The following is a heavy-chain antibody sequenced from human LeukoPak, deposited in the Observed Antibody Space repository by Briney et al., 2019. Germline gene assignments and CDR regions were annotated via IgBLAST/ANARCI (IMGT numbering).Heavy chain of an antibody. CDR1: GYTFTSYG. J-gene: IGHJ4*02. V-gene: IGHV1-69*13. CDR3: ARDGELTGTTFGYYFDY. CDR2: IIPIFGTA. D-gene: IGHD1-20*01. Sequence: SVKVSCKASGYTFTSYGISWVRQAPGQGLEWMGGIIPIFGTANYAQKFQGRVTITADESTSTAYMELSSLRSEDTAVYYCARDGELTGTTFGYYFDYWGQGTLVTVSS.